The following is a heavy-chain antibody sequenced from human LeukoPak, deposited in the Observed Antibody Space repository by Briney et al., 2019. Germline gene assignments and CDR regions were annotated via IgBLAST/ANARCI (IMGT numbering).Heavy chain of an antibody. J-gene: IGHJ4*02. CDR3: ARERAVAAPRELNFDY. V-gene: IGHV4-34*01. Sequence: SETLSLTCAVYGGSFSGYYWSWVRQPPGKGMEWLGEINNSGSTNYNPSLKSRVTISGETSKKQFSLKLSSVTAADTAVYYCARERAVAAPRELNFDYWGQGTLVTVSS. D-gene: IGHD6-19*01. CDR1: GGSFSGYY. CDR2: INNSGST.